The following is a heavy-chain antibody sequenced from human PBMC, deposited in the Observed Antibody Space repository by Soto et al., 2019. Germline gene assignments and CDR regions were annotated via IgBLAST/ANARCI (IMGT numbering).Heavy chain of an antibody. V-gene: IGHV3-23*01. CDR2: ISGSGGST. D-gene: IGHD2-8*01. CDR1: GFTFSSYA. J-gene: IGHJ6*02. Sequence: GSLRLSCAASGFTFSSYAMSWVRQAPGKGLEWVSAISGSGGSTYYADSVKGRFTISRDNSKNTLYLQMNSLRAEDTAVYYCAKDAGGYCTNGVCYTLYYYYYYGMDVWGQGTTVTVSS. CDR3: AKDAGGYCTNGVCYTLYYYYYYGMDV.